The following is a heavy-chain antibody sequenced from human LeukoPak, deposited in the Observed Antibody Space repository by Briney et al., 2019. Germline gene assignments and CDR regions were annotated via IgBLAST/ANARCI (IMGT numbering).Heavy chain of an antibody. CDR3: AKAGSAMVRGVAFDI. Sequence: GGSLRLSCAASGFTFDSYAMSWVRQAPGKGLEWVSLISASGGNTYYADSVKGRFTISRDNSKNTLYLQMNSLRAEDTAVYYCAKAGSAMVRGVAFDIWGQGTMVTVSS. J-gene: IGHJ3*02. D-gene: IGHD3-10*01. CDR2: ISASGGNT. V-gene: IGHV3-23*01. CDR1: GFTFDSYA.